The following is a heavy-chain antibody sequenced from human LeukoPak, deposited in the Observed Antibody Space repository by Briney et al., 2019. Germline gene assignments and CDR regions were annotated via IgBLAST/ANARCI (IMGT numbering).Heavy chain of an antibody. D-gene: IGHD3-22*01. CDR1: GGYVNRGTFF. Sequence: PSETLSLTCADSGGYVNRGTFFWTWIRKPPGKGLEWIGYISNSGSTNYHPSLKSRVTISSDTSKTQFTLKLTSVTAADTAVYYCARSPSGYRFDSWGQGTLVTVSS. CDR3: ARSPSGYRFDS. CDR2: ISNSGST. V-gene: IGHV4-61*01. J-gene: IGHJ4*02.